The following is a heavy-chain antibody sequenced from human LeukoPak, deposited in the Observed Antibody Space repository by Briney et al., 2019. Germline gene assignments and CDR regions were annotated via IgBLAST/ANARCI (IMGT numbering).Heavy chain of an antibody. CDR2: IRPDGSEA. Sequence: PGGSLRLSCAASGFTFSSSWMTWVRQAPGKGLEWVAVIRPDGSEAAYVDSVIGRFTISRDNDRNSLFLQMISLRVEDTAVYYCTRDRAYKTFDYWGQGALVTVSS. CDR1: GFTFSSSW. J-gene: IGHJ4*02. CDR3: TRDRAYKTFDY. V-gene: IGHV3-7*04. D-gene: IGHD3-16*01.